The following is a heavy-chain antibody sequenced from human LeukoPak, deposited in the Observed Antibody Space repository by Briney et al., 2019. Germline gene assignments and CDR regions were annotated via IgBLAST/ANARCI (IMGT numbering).Heavy chain of an antibody. V-gene: IGHV3-23*01. CDR3: VRDNPRCCGVVPANVDDL. D-gene: IGHD2-21*02. CDR1: GFTFRIYA. CDR2: TSGRGGST. J-gene: IGHJ5*02. Sequence: GGSQRLSCAASGFTFRIYAMSWVRQPPGKGLDWVSVTSGRGGSTYYADPVRGRSTISRDNARNSLYLKINSRRAGDTAMYYCVRDNPRCCGVVPANVDDLWGQGTLVTVSS.